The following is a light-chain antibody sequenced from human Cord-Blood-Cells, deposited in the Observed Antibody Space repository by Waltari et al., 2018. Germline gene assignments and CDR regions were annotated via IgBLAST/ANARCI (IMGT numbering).Light chain of an antibody. CDR3: SSYTSSSTVV. V-gene: IGLV2-14*03. Sequence: QSALTPPASVSGSPGQSLTISCTGTSSDVGGYNYVSWYQHHPGKAPKLMIYDVSNRPLGVSNRFSGSKSGNTASLTISGLQAEDEADYYCSSYTSSSTVVFGGGTKLTVL. J-gene: IGLJ2*01. CDR1: SSDVGGYNY. CDR2: DVS.